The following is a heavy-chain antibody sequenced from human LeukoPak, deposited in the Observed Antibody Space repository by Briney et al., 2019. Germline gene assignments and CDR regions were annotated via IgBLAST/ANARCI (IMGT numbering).Heavy chain of an antibody. CDR1: GFSLSSSGLG. Sequence: SGPTLVNPTQTLTLTCTFSGFSLSSSGLGVGWIRQPPGKALEWLTLIYWDDKKRYSPSLKSRLTITKDTSKNQVVLKMTNMDPLDTGTYYCARIPIYSPADWYFDLWGRGTVVTVSS. D-gene: IGHD5-18*01. CDR3: ARIPIYSPADWYFDL. V-gene: IGHV2-5*02. CDR2: IYWDDKK. J-gene: IGHJ2*01.